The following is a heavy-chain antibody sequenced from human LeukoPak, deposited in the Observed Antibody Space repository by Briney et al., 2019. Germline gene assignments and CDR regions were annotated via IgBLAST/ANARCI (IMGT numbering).Heavy chain of an antibody. D-gene: IGHD6-19*01. V-gene: IGHV3-23*01. Sequence: GGSLRLSCAASGFTFSSYGMSWVRQAPGKGLEWVSAISGSGGSTYYADSVKGRFTISRDNSKNSLYLQMNSLRTEDTALYYCARSTVPGTYDYWGQGTLVTVST. CDR1: GFTFSSYG. CDR2: ISGSGGST. CDR3: ARSTVPGTYDY. J-gene: IGHJ4*02.